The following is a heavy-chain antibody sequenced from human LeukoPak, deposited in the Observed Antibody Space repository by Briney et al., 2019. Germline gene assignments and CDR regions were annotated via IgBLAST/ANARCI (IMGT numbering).Heavy chain of an antibody. CDR3: ARRESSIAHFDY. D-gene: IGHD6-6*01. V-gene: IGHV3-74*01. J-gene: IGHJ4*02. CDR2: INSDGSST. CDR1: GFTFSSYW. Sequence: GGSLRPSCAASGFTFSSYWMHWVRQAPGKGLVWVSRINSDGSSTSYADSVKGRFTISRDNAKNTLFLQMNSLRAEDTAVYYCARRESSIAHFDYWGQGTLVTVSS.